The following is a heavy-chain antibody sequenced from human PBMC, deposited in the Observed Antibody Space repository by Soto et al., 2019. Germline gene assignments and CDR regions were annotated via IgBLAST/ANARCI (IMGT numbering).Heavy chain of an antibody. CDR2: ISGSGGST. V-gene: IGHV3-23*01. Sequence: GGSLRLSCAASGFTFSSYAMSWVRQAPGKGLEWVSAISGSGGSTYYADSVKGRFTISRDNSKNTPYLQMNSLRAEDTAVYYCAKRGAVAGYYYYYYMDVWGKGTTVTVSS. CDR3: AKRGAVAGYYYYYYMDV. J-gene: IGHJ6*03. CDR1: GFTFSSYA. D-gene: IGHD6-19*01.